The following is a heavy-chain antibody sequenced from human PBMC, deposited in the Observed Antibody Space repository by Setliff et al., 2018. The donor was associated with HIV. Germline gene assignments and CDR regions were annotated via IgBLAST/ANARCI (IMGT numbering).Heavy chain of an antibody. Sequence: GGSLRLSCAASEFTFSRYAMHWVRQAPGEGLEWVAVMSYDGSEKYYVDSVKGRFTISRDNAKNSLFLQLNSLRAEDTAVYYCARVGLGYRGVYYMDVWGKGTTVTVSS. CDR2: MSYDGSEK. D-gene: IGHD5-12*01. V-gene: IGHV3-30*07. CDR1: EFTFSRYA. CDR3: ARVGLGYRGVYYMDV. J-gene: IGHJ6*03.